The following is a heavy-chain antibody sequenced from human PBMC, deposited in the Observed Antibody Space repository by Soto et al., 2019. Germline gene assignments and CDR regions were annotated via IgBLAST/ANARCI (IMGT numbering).Heavy chain of an antibody. D-gene: IGHD2-8*02. CDR1: GFTFSSYA. CDR3: ARDRTGYWAFDI. J-gene: IGHJ3*02. CDR2: ISGSGSTI. Sequence: EVQLLESGGGLVQPGGSLRLSCAASGFTFSSYAMSWVRQAPGKGLEWVSAISGSGSTIYYADSVKGRFTISRDNAKNSLYLQMNSLRAEDTAVYYCARDRTGYWAFDIWGQGTMVTVSS. V-gene: IGHV3-23*01.